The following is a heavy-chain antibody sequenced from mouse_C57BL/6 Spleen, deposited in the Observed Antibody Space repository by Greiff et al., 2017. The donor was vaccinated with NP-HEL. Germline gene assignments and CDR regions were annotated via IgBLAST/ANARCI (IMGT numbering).Heavy chain of an antibody. V-gene: IGHV1-64*01. D-gene: IGHD2-2*01. CDR3: ARGMVTTGLGY. Sequence: QVQLQQPGAELVKPGASVKLSCKASGYTFTSYWMHWVKQRPGQGLEWIGMIHPNSGSTNYNEKFKSKATLTVDKSSSTAYMQLSSLTSEDSSVYYCARGMVTTGLGYWGQGTTLTVSS. J-gene: IGHJ2*01. CDR1: GYTFTSYW. CDR2: IHPNSGST.